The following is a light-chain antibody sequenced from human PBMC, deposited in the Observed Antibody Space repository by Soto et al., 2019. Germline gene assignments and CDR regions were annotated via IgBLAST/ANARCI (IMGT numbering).Light chain of an antibody. CDR3: QQLNSYPPT. J-gene: IGKJ3*01. CDR2: AAS. CDR1: QGISSY. Sequence: DIQLTQSPSFLSASVGARVTITCRASQGISSYLAWYQQKPGKAPKLLIYAASTLQSGVPSRFRGSGSGTEITVTISSLQPEDFATYYCQQLNSYPPTFGPGTKVDIK. V-gene: IGKV1-9*01.